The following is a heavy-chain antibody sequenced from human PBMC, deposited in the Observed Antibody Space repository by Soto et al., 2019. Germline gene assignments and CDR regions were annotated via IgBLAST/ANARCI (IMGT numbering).Heavy chain of an antibody. CDR2: ISAYNGNT. CDR3: ARDRPDIVVVPAAPEDWFAP. V-gene: IGHV1-18*04. J-gene: IGHJ5*02. CDR1: GYTFTSYG. D-gene: IGHD2-2*01. Sequence: SSVKVSCKASGYTFTSYGISWVRQSPGQGLEWMGWISAYNGNTNYAQKLQGRVTMTTDTSTSTAYMELRSLRSDDTAVYYCARDRPDIVVVPAAPEDWFAPWGQGTLVTVSS.